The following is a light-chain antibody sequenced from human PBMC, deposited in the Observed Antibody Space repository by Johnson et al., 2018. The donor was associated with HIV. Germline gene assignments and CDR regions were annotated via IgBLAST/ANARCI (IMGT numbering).Light chain of an antibody. CDR3: GTWDSSLSAYV. Sequence: QSVLSQPPSVSAAPGQKVTISCSGSSSNIWNHYVSWYQQLPGTAPKLLIYDNNKRPSGIPDRFSGSKSGTSATLGITGLQTGDEADYYCGTWDSSLSAYVFGTGSKVTVL. V-gene: IGLV1-51*01. J-gene: IGLJ1*01. CDR1: SSNIWNHY. CDR2: DNN.